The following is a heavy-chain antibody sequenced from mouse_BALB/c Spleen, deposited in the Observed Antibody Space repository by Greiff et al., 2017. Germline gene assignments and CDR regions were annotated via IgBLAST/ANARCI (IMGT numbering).Heavy chain of an antibody. CDR2: ISNGGGST. Sequence: EVQGVESGGGLVQPGGSLKLSCAASGFTFSSYTMSWVRQTPEKRLEWVAYISNGGGSTYYPDTVKGRFTISRDNAKNTLYLQMSSLKSEDTAMYYCARHIYYGNYNYAMDYWGQGTSVTVSS. D-gene: IGHD2-1*01. CDR3: ARHIYYGNYNYAMDY. CDR1: GFTFSSYT. V-gene: IGHV5-12-2*01. J-gene: IGHJ4*01.